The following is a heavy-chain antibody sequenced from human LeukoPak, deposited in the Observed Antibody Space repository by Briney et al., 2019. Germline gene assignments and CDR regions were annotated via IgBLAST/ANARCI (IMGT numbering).Heavy chain of an antibody. CDR3: ARSPYAGPLWWFDP. CDR1: GVTFSSYS. CDR2: ISSRSTYI. D-gene: IGHD2-2*01. V-gene: IGHV3-21*01. J-gene: IGHJ5*02. Sequence: PGGSLRLSCAASGVTFSSYSMNWVRQAPGKGLEWVSSISSRSTYIYYADSVKGRFTISRDNAKDSLYLQMNSLRAEDTAVYYCARSPYAGPLWWFDPWGQGTLVTVSS.